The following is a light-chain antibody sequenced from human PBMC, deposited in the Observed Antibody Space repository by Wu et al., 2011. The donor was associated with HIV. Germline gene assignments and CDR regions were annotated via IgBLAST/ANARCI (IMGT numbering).Light chain of an antibody. CDR2: GAS. CDR3: QQYGRT. V-gene: IGKV3-20*01. J-gene: IGKJ1*01. CDR1: QSVSSSY. Sequence: ATLSCRASQSVSSSYLAWYQQKPGQAPRLLIYGASSRATGIPDRFSGSGSGTDFTLTISRLEPEDFAVYYCQQYGRTFGQGTKVEIK.